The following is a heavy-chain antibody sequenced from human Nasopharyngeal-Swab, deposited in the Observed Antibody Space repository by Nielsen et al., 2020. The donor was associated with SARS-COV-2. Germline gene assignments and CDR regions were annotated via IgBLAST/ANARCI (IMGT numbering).Heavy chain of an antibody. Sequence: GESLKISCSVSGFTFSNSALCWVRQAPGKGLEWVSAISISGATTFYADSVRGRFTISRDNDRNTVYLQMRSLTVEDTAIYYCAKEEVPNDYWGQGTLVTVSS. V-gene: IGHV3-23*01. D-gene: IGHD4/OR15-4a*01. CDR1: GFTFSNSA. CDR3: AKEEVPNDY. J-gene: IGHJ4*02. CDR2: ISISGATT.